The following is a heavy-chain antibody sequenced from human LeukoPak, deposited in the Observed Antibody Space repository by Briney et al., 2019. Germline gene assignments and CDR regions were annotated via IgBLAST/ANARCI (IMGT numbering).Heavy chain of an antibody. CDR1: GFTFSSYS. CDR2: ISSSSSYI. J-gene: IGHJ3*02. Sequence: GGSLRLSCAASGFTFSSYSMNWVRQAPGKGLEWVSSISSSSSYIYYADSVKGRFTISRDNAKNSLYLQMSSLRAEDTAVYYCARENDYGDYDAFDIWGQGTMVTVSS. V-gene: IGHV3-21*01. CDR3: ARENDYGDYDAFDI. D-gene: IGHD4-17*01.